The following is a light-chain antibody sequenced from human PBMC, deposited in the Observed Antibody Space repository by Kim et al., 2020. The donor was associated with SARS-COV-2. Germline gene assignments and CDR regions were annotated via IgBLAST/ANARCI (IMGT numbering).Light chain of an antibody. CDR1: KSSNGDNY. J-gene: IGLJ3*02. CDR2: TND. V-gene: IGLV1-47*02. Sequence: QRVNIACSRNKSSNGDNYVYWYQQLPGTVPKPLIHTNDQRPPGVPDRFSGSKSGTSASLAISGLRSEDEADYYCSAWDDSLRGRVFGGGTQLTVL. CDR3: SAWDDSLRGRV.